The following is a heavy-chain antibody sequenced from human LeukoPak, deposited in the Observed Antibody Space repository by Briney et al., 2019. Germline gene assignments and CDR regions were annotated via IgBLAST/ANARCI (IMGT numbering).Heavy chain of an antibody. CDR2: IKSKTDGGTT. D-gene: IGHD1-26*01. CDR3: TTDPTKWELPHYYFDY. J-gene: IGHJ4*02. V-gene: IGHV3-15*01. CDR1: GFTFSNVG. Sequence: GGSVRLFCAASGFTFSNVGMSWARQARGKGVEWVGRIKSKTDGGTTDYAAPVKGRFTISRDDSKNTLYLQMNSLKTEDTAVYYCTTDPTKWELPHYYFDYWGQGTLVTVSS.